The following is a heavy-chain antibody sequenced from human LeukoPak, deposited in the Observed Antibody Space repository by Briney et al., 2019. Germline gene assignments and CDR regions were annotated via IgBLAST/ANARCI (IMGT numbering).Heavy chain of an antibody. D-gene: IGHD6-19*01. CDR3: ASHTFSGWYQFDY. CDR1: GFTFRSYA. V-gene: IGHV3-23*01. J-gene: IGHJ4*02. CDR2: ISGGADST. Sequence: GGSLRLSCAVSGFTFRSYAMSWVRQAPGKGLGWVSAISGGADSTYYADSVKGRFTISRDNSKNTLYLQLNSLRAEDTAVYYCASHTFSGWYQFDYWGQGTLVTVSS.